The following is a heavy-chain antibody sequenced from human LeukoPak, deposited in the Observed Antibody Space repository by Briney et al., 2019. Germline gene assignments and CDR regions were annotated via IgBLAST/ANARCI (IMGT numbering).Heavy chain of an antibody. V-gene: IGHV3-21*01. CDR2: IRSSSSYI. CDR1: GFTFSSYS. Sequence: AGSLRLSCAASGFTFSSYSMNWNRQAPGKGLEWVSSIRSSSSYIYYADSVKGRFTISRDNAKNSLYLQMNSLRAEDTAVYYCAREVRGVTRYFDYWGQGTLVTVAS. J-gene: IGHJ4*02. D-gene: IGHD3-10*01. CDR3: AREVRGVTRYFDY.